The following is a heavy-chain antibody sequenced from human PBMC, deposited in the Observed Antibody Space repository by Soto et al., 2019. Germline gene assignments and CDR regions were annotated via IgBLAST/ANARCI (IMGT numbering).Heavy chain of an antibody. V-gene: IGHV3-33*01. CDR1: GFTFSSYG. Sequence: QVQLVESGGGVVQPGRSLRLSCAASGFTFSSYGMHWVRQAPGKGLEWVSSIWYDGENKYYADSVKGRFTISRDNSRNTLFLQMNSLRAEDTGLYYCVGRGTQTWCNYWGLGTQVTVSS. D-gene: IGHD2-8*02. CDR2: IWYDGENK. J-gene: IGHJ4*02. CDR3: VGRGTQTWCNY.